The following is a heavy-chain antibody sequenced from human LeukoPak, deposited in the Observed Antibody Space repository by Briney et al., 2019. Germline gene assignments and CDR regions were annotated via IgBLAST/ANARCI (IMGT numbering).Heavy chain of an antibody. V-gene: IGHV4-59*01. CDR3: ASGVVVVAGYYGMDV. D-gene: IGHD2-15*01. Sequence: PSETLSLTCPVSGGSISSYYWSWVRQPPGKGLEWLGYNYDSGSTNYNPHLKSRVTISVDTSKNQFSLKLSSVTAADTAVYYCASGVVVVAGYYGMDVWGQGTTVTVSS. CDR1: GGSISSYY. J-gene: IGHJ6*02. CDR2: NYDSGST.